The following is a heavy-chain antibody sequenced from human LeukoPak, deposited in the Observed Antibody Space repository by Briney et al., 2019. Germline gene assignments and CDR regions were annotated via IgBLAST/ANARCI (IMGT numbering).Heavy chain of an antibody. CDR1: GFTFSSYA. CDR3: AKRGCSGGSCEGYYFDY. Sequence: PGGSLRLSCAASGFTFSSYAMSWVRQAPGKGLEWVSTISGFGGGNTYYADSVKGRFTISRDNSKNTLYLQMNSLRAEDTAVYYCAKRGCSGGSCEGYYFDYWGQGTLVTVSS. CDR2: ISGFGGGNT. V-gene: IGHV3-23*01. D-gene: IGHD2-15*01. J-gene: IGHJ4*02.